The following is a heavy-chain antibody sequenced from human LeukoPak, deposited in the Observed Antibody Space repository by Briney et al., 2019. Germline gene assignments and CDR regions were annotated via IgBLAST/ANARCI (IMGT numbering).Heavy chain of an antibody. V-gene: IGHV3-23*01. CDR3: APASSGWYSSVGATQYDY. J-gene: IGHJ4*02. Sequence: AGGSLRLSCAASGFTFSSYAMSWVRQAPGKGLEWVSAISGSGGSTYYADSVKGRFTISRDNSKNTLYLQMNSLRAEDTAVYYCAPASSGWYSSVGATQYDYWGQGTLVAVSS. CDR1: GFTFSSYA. CDR2: ISGSGGST. D-gene: IGHD6-19*01.